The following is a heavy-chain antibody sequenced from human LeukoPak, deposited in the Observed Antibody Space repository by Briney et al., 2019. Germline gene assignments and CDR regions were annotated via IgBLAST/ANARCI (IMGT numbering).Heavy chain of an antibody. Sequence: PGGSLRLSCAASGFTFSSYSMNWVRQAPGKGLEWVSYISSSSSTIYYADSVKGRFTISRDNAKNSLYLQMNSLRAEDTAVYYCARGGYCSGGSCSPHYYMDVWGKGTTVTISS. CDR3: ARGGYCSGGSCSPHYYMDV. D-gene: IGHD2-15*01. CDR1: GFTFSSYS. V-gene: IGHV3-48*04. CDR2: ISSSSSTI. J-gene: IGHJ6*03.